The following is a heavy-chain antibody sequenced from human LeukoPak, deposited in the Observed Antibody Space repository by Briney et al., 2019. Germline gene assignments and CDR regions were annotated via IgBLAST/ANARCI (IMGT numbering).Heavy chain of an antibody. CDR3: TTVFYDSSTYYSVRGVFDM. V-gene: IGHV3-30*03. CDR1: GFTFSTYG. Sequence: GGSLRLSCVGTGFTFSTYGMTWVRQAPEKGLEWVAVISYDGSNKYYADSVKGRFTISRDNSKNTLYLQMNSLRAEDTAVYYCTTVFYDSSTYYSVRGVFDMWGQGTMVTVSS. J-gene: IGHJ3*02. CDR2: ISYDGSNK. D-gene: IGHD3-10*02.